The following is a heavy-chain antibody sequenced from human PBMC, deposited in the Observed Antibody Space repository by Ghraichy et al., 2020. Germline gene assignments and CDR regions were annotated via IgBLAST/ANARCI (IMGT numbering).Heavy chain of an antibody. D-gene: IGHD2-15*01. CDR1: GGTFSSYA. V-gene: IGHV1-69*13. J-gene: IGHJ5*02. CDR2: IIPIFGTA. CDR3: ARSRVVVVAATPSEYNWFDP. Sequence: SVKVSCKASGGTFSSYAISWVRQAPGQGLEWMGGIIPIFGTANYAQKFQGRVTITADESTSTAYMELSSLRSEDTAVYYCARSRVVVVAATPSEYNWFDPWGQGTLVTVSS.